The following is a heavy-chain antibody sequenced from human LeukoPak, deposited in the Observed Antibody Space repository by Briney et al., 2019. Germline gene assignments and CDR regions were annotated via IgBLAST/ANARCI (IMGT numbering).Heavy chain of an antibody. CDR1: GYTFTDYY. J-gene: IGHJ4*02. D-gene: IGHD3-10*01. V-gene: IGHV1-2*02. CDR3: ARVQSYYGSGSYHLYGYFGY. CDR2: INPKSGGT. Sequence: GASVKVSCKASGYTFTDYYVHWVRHAPGQGLEWMGWINPKSGGTNYAQKFQGRVTMTRDTSISTAYMELSRLRSDDTAVYYCARVQSYYGSGSYHLYGYFGYWGQGTLVTVSS.